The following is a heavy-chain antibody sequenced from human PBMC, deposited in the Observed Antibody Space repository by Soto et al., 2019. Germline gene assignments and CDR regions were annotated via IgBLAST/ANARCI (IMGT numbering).Heavy chain of an antibody. CDR2: IFYSGST. D-gene: IGHD4-17*01. CDR1: GCSFSSYY. Sequence: SETLSLTCSVSGCSFSSYYWSLIRQPPGKGLEWIGYIFYSGSTNYNPSLKSRVTISVDTSKNQFSLKLSSVTAADTAVYYCARAYGLDAFDFWGQGTMVTVSS. CDR3: ARAYGLDAFDF. J-gene: IGHJ3*01. V-gene: IGHV4-59*08.